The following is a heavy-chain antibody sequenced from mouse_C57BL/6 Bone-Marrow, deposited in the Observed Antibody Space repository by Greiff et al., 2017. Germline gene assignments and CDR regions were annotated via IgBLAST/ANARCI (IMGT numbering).Heavy chain of an antibody. V-gene: IGHV2-6*03. Sequence: QVQLQQSGPGLVAPSQSLSITCTVSGFSLTSYGVHWVRQPPGKGLEWLVVIWSDGSTNYHSALKSQLSISKDNSKSQVFLKMNILQTYHTAMYYCAREGLYYYAMDYWGQGTSVTVSS. J-gene: IGHJ4*01. CDR3: AREGLYYYAMDY. CDR1: GFSLTSYG. CDR2: IWSDGST. D-gene: IGHD3-1*01.